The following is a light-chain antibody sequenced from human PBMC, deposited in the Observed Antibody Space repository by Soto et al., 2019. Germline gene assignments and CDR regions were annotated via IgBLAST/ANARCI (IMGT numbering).Light chain of an antibody. CDR3: QQYGGAPYT. Sequence: EIVLTQSPDTLSLSPGEGVTLSCRASQSVVSDYVAWYQQKPGQAPRLLIYGAFIGATGLPARFSGSGSGTDFTLTISRLEPEDFAVYYFQQYGGAPYTFGPGT. V-gene: IGKV3-20*01. CDR1: QSVVSDY. J-gene: IGKJ2*01. CDR2: GAF.